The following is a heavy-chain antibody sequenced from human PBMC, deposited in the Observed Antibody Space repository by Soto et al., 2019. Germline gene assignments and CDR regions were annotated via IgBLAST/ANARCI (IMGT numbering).Heavy chain of an antibody. CDR3: AKSVRSRDYYYGMDV. V-gene: IGHV3-23*01. J-gene: IGHJ6*02. Sequence: GGSLRLSCAASGFTFSSYAMSWVCQAPGKGLEWVSAISGSGGSTYYADSVKGRFTISRDNSKNTLYLQMNSLRAEDTAVYYCAKSVRSRDYYYGMDVWGQGTTVTVSS. CDR2: ISGSGGST. CDR1: GFTFSSYA.